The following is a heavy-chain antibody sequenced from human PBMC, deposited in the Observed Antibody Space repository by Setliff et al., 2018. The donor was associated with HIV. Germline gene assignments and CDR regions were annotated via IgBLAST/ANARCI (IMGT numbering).Heavy chain of an antibody. Sequence: WGSLRLSCAASGFNFGSYSLNWVRQAPGKGMEWVSYINRYGPTIYYADSVRGRFTISRDDAKNSLYLHMDSLRAEDTAVYYCARSQHSSSLRYFDYWGQGTLVTVSS. J-gene: IGHJ4*02. D-gene: IGHD6-13*01. CDR3: ARSQHSSSLRYFDY. V-gene: IGHV3-48*01. CDR2: INRYGPTI. CDR1: GFNFGSYS.